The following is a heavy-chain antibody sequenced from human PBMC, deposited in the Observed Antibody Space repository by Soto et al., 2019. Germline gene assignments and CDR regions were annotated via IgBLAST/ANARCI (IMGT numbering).Heavy chain of an antibody. CDR3: ARSGCCGGSCYSYYFDY. CDR2: ISAYNGNT. D-gene: IGHD2-15*01. Sequence: QVQLVQSGAEVKKPGASVKVSCKASGYTFTSYGISWVRQAPGQGLEWMGWISAYNGNTNYAQKLQGRVTMTTDTSTSTAYMELRRLRSNDTAVYYCARSGCCGGSCYSYYFDYWGQGTLVTVSS. CDR1: GYTFTSYG. J-gene: IGHJ4*02. V-gene: IGHV1-18*01.